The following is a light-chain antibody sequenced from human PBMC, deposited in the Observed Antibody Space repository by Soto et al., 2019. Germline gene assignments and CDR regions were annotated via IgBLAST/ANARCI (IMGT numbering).Light chain of an antibody. J-gene: IGLJ3*02. CDR2: EVG. CDR3: SSYAGSNIFVV. Sequence: QSALTQPPSASGSPGQSVTISCTGTSSDVGGYNYVSWYQQHPGKAPKLLIYEVGERPSGVPDRFSGSKSGNTASLTVSGLQAEDEAVYYCSSYAGSNIFVVFGGGTQLTVL. CDR1: SSDVGGYNY. V-gene: IGLV2-8*01.